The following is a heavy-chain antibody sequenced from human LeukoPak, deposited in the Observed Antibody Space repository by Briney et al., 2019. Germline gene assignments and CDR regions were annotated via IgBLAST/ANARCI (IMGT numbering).Heavy chain of an antibody. CDR2: IYHSGST. Sequence: PSETLSLTCAVSGYSISSGYYWGWIRQPPGKGLEWIGSIYHSGSTYYNPSLKSRVTISVDTSKNQFSLKLSSVTAADTAVYYCARHSAQSGGYVGYWGQGTLATVSS. CDR3: ARHSAQSGGYVGY. CDR1: GYSISSGYY. V-gene: IGHV4-38-2*01. D-gene: IGHD5-12*01. J-gene: IGHJ4*02.